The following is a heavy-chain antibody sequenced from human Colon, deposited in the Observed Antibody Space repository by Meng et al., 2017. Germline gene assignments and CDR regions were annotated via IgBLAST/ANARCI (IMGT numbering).Heavy chain of an antibody. J-gene: IGHJ4*02. CDR2: VNPNSNYG. Sequence: QVQLVQAGGEVKKPGASVKVSCKASGYNFTGYYMHWVRQAPGQGLEWMGRVNPNSNYGNYAQKFQGRVTMTRDTSISTAYMELSRLRSDDTALYYCARGYSSGISFDYWGQGTLVTVSS. CDR1: GYNFTGYY. V-gene: IGHV1-2*06. D-gene: IGHD6-19*01. CDR3: ARGYSSGISFDY.